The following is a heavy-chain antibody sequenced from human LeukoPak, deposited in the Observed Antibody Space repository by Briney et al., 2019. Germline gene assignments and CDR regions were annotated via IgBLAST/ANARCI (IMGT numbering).Heavy chain of an antibody. CDR2: ISYDGSNK. V-gene: IGHV3-30*04. J-gene: IGHJ6*02. CDR1: AFTFSDYA. CDR3: ARDRISSSWSSYYYYGMDV. D-gene: IGHD6-13*01. Sequence: GGSLRLSCAASAFTFSDYAMHWVRQAPGKGLEWVAVISYDGSNKYYADSVKGRFTISRDNSKNTLYLQMNSLRAEDTAVYYCARDRISSSWSSYYYYGMDVWGQGTTVTVSS.